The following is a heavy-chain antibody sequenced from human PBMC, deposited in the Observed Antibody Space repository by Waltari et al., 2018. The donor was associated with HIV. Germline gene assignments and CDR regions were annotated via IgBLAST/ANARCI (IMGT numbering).Heavy chain of an antibody. D-gene: IGHD3-22*01. V-gene: IGHV3-15*01. J-gene: IGHJ4*02. CDR3: AIDDYYNRDGYLWDNFDY. CDR2: IKSKKDGETT. Sequence: EVQLVESGGGLVKPGGSLRLSCAGSGFTFRQAWMSWVRQAPGKGLEWVGRIKSKKDGETTDYAAPVKDRFTISRDDSKNTLYLQMNSLRTEDTAVYYCAIDDYYNRDGYLWDNFDYWGQGTLVTVSS. CDR1: GFTFRQAW.